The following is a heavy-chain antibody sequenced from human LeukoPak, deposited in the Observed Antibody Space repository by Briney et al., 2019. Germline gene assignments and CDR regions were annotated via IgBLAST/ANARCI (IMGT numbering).Heavy chain of an antibody. J-gene: IGHJ4*02. CDR2: IYYSGST. CDR3: ARQAYYYDSSGYHFDY. Sequence: PSETLSLTCAVYGGSFSGYYWSWIRQPPGKGLEWIGSIYYSGSTYYNPSLKSRVTISVDTSKNQFSLKLSSVTAADTAVYYCARQAYYYDSSGYHFDYWGQGTLVTVSS. V-gene: IGHV4-39*01. CDR1: GGSFSGYY. D-gene: IGHD3-22*01.